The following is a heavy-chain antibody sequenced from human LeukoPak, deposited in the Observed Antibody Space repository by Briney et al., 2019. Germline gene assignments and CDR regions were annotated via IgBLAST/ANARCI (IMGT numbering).Heavy chain of an antibody. D-gene: IGHD6-13*01. J-gene: IGHJ3*02. CDR2: ISSSSSYI. CDR3: ARDSAWYGDAFDI. CDR1: GFTFSSYA. Sequence: PGGSLRLSCAASGFTFSSYAMSWVRQAPGKGLEWVSSISSSSSYIYYADSVKGRFTISRDNAKNSLYLQMNSLRAEDTAVYYCARDSAWYGDAFDIWGQGTMVTVSS. V-gene: IGHV3-21*01.